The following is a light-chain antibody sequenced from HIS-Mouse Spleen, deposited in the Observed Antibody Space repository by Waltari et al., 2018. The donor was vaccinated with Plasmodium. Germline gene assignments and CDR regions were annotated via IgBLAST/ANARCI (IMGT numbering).Light chain of an antibody. Sequence: QSALTQPASVSGSPGQSITISCTGHSSDVGRYNLVSWYQQHPGKAPKLMIYEGSKRPSGVSNRFSGSKSGNTASLTISGLQAEDEADYYCCSYAGSSTYVFGTGTKVTVL. CDR2: EGS. CDR3: CSYAGSSTYV. V-gene: IGLV2-23*01. J-gene: IGLJ1*01. CDR1: SSDVGRYNL.